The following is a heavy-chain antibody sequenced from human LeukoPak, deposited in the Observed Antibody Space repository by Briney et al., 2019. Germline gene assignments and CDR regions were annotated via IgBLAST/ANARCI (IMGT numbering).Heavy chain of an antibody. D-gene: IGHD3-10*01. V-gene: IGHV3-21*01. CDR2: ISSSSSYI. CDR3: ARDTFWYYYGSGSCLFDY. J-gene: IGHJ4*02. CDR1: GFTFSSYS. Sequence: PGGSLRLSCAASGFTFSSYSMNWVRQAPGKGLEWVSSISSSSSYIYYADSEKGRFTISRDNAKNSLYLQMNSLRAEDTAVYYCARDTFWYYYGSGSCLFDYWGQGTLVTVSS.